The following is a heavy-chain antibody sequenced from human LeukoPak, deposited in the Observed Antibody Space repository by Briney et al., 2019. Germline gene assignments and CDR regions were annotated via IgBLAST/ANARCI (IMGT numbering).Heavy chain of an antibody. J-gene: IGHJ4*02. CDR1: GGSISSYY. CDR3: ARVNKIWEYFDY. D-gene: IGHD1-26*01. V-gene: IGHV4-59*01. CDR2: IYYSGST. Sequence: PSETLSLTCTVSGGSISSYYWSWIRQPPGKGLEWIWTIYYSGSTKNNPSLKSRVTISVDTSKNQFSLKLSSVTAADTAVYYCARVNKIWEYFDYWGRGTLVTVSS.